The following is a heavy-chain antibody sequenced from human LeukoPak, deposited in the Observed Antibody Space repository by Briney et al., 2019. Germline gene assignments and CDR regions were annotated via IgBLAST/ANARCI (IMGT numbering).Heavy chain of an antibody. Sequence: PSETLSLTCAVYGGSFSGYYWSWIRQPPGKGLEWIGEINHSGSTNYNPSLKSRVTISVDTSKNQFSLKLSSVTAADTAVYYCAREMSGAGSSWYSGSFDYWGQGTLVTVSS. CDR2: INHSGST. CDR3: AREMSGAGSSWYSGSFDY. V-gene: IGHV4-34*01. J-gene: IGHJ4*02. CDR1: GGSFSGYY. D-gene: IGHD6-13*01.